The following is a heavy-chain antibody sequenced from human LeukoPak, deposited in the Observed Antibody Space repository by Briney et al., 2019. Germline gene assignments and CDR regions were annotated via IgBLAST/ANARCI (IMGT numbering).Heavy chain of an antibody. Sequence: PLETLSLTCTVSGGSISSYYWSWIRQPPGKGLEWIGYIYYSGSTNYNPSLKSRVTISVDTSKNQFSLKLSSVTAADTAVYYCARGVGGSGWYVHDYWGQGTLVTVSS. D-gene: IGHD6-19*01. CDR2: IYYSGST. J-gene: IGHJ4*02. CDR1: GGSISSYY. CDR3: ARGVGGSGWYVHDY. V-gene: IGHV4-59*01.